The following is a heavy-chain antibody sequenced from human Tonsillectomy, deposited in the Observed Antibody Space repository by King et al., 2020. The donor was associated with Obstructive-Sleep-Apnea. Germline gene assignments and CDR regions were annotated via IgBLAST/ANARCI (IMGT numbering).Heavy chain of an antibody. CDR3: ARHRGVEDYGGYGDYFDY. Sequence: VQLQESGPGLVKPSETLSLTCSVSGGSINNCYWSWIRQPPGKGLEWIGYVYYSGNTNFNPSLKSRVTISAETSKIQFSLRLSSVTAADTAVYYCARHRGVEDYGGYGDYFDYWGQGTLVTVSS. CDR2: VYYSGNT. V-gene: IGHV4-59*08. D-gene: IGHD5-12*01. J-gene: IGHJ4*02. CDR1: GGSINNCY.